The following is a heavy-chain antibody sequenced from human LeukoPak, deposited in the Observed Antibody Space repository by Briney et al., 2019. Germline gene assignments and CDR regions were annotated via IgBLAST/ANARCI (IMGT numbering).Heavy chain of an antibody. CDR3: AKDPPWSQGSPAAFDI. V-gene: IGHV3-23*01. CDR1: GFTFSSYA. D-gene: IGHD2-2*01. J-gene: IGHJ3*02. Sequence: GGSLRLSCAASGFTFSSYAMSWVRQAPGKGLEWVSAISGSGGSTYYADSVKGRFTISRDNSKNTLYLQMNSLRAGDTAVYYCAKDPPWSQGSPAAFDIWGQGTMVTVSS. CDR2: ISGSGGST.